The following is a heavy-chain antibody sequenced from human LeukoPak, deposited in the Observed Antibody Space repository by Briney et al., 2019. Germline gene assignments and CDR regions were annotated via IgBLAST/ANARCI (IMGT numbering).Heavy chain of an antibody. CDR1: GYTFTSYA. V-gene: IGHV1-3*01. CDR2: INAGNGNT. Sequence: ASVKVFCKASGYTFTSYAMHWVRQAPGQRLEWMGWINAGNGNTKYSQKFQGRVTITRDTSASTAYMELSSLRSEDTAVYYCARSEYCSSTSCYAAWFDPWGQGTLVTVSS. CDR3: ARSEYCSSTSCYAAWFDP. D-gene: IGHD2-2*01. J-gene: IGHJ5*02.